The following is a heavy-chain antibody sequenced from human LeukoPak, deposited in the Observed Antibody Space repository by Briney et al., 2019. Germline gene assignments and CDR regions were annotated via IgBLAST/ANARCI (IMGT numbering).Heavy chain of an antibody. D-gene: IGHD3-16*01. V-gene: IGHV3-23*01. CDR3: AKDFLGGFGGINGHTNFDY. J-gene: IGHJ4*02. CDR1: GFTFSSYA. Sequence: PGGSLRLSCAASGFTFSSYAMSWVRQAPGKGLEWVSAISGSGGSTYYADSVKGRFTISRDNSKNTLYLQMNSLRAEDTAVYYCAKDFLGGFGGINGHTNFDYWGQGTQVTVSS. CDR2: ISGSGGST.